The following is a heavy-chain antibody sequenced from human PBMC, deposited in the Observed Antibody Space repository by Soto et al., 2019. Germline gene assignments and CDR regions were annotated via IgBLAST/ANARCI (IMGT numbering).Heavy chain of an antibody. CDR1: GYTFTNSG. D-gene: IGHD3-3*01. CDR2: INTDNGNT. CDR3: ARDQGITTFGVYSMYYYGMAV. V-gene: IGHV1-18*01. Sequence: ASVKVSCKASGYTFTNSGIIWVRQAPGQGLEWLGWINTDNGNTNYAQHLRGRVTLTTDTSTSTAYIDLRSLRSDDTAVYYCARDQGITTFGVYSMYYYGMAVWGQGTTVTVSS. J-gene: IGHJ6*02.